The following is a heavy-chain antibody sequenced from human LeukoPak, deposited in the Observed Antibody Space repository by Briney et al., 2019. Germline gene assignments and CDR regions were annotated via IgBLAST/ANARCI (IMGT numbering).Heavy chain of an antibody. J-gene: IGHJ4*02. CDR1: GFSVSNNY. CDR3: ASRSVWGSYFDY. V-gene: IGHV3-53*01. D-gene: IGHD3-16*01. Sequence: GGSLRLSCAASGFSVSNNYMSWVRQAPGQGLEWVSLIYSGDSTYYTDSVKGRFTISRDNSKNTLYLQMNSLRAEDTAVYYCASRSVWGSYFDYWGQGTLVTVSS. CDR2: IYSGDST.